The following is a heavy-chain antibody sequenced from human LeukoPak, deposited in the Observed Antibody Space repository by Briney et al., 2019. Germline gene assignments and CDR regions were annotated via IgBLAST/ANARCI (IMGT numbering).Heavy chain of an antibody. Sequence: GSLRPSCTGFGFTLGNFALALGRQAPGKGVELLSFIRSKAYGGTTEYAASVKGRFSISRDDSQSIAYLQMNSLKTEDTAVYYCIRNVPDWNYAMDVWGHGTTVTVSS. D-gene: IGHD3/OR15-3a*01. CDR1: GFTLGNFA. CDR2: IRSKAYGGTT. J-gene: IGHJ6*02. V-gene: IGHV3-49*04. CDR3: IRNVPDWNYAMDV.